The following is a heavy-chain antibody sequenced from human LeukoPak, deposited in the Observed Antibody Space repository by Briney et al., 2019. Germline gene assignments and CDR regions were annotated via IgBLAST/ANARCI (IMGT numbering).Heavy chain of an antibody. V-gene: IGHV1-2*02. CDR3: ARVAGGYSSLSSFADY. CDR2: INPNSGGT. D-gene: IGHD6-6*01. CDR1: GYTFTGYY. J-gene: IGHJ4*02. Sequence: GASVKVSCKASGYTFTGYYMHWVRQAPGQGLEWMGWINPNSGGTNYAQKFQGRVTMTRDTSISTAYMELSRLRSDDTAVYYCARVAGGYSSLSSFADYWGQGTLVTVSS.